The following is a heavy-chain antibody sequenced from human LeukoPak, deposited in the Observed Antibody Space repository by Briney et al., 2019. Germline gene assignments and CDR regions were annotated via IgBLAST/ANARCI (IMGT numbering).Heavy chain of an antibody. J-gene: IGHJ3*01. CDR1: GGTFNSHG. CDR3: ARDYNYDSSASDDALDV. D-gene: IGHD3-22*01. V-gene: IGHV1-69*13. Sequence: SVKVSCKTSGGTFNSHGISWVRQAPGQGLEWMGGIIPILQTATYAENFQDRLTIIADESTNTVYMELSSLRSDDTAVYYCARDYNYDSSASDDALDVWGQGTTVTVSS. CDR2: IIPILQTA.